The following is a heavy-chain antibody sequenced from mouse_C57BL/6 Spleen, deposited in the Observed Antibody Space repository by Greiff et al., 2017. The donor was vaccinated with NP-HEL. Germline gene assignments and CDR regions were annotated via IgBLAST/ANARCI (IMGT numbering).Heavy chain of an antibody. V-gene: IGHV1-52*01. D-gene: IGHD2-4*01. CDR3: ARRGESTMITTGPWFAY. J-gene: IGHJ3*01. Sequence: QVQLQPGAELVRPGSSVKLSCKASGYTFTSYWMHWVKQRPIQGLEWIGNIDPSDSETHYNQKFKDKATLTVDKSSSTAYMQLSSLTSEDSAVYYCARRGESTMITTGPWFAYWGQGTLVTVSA. CDR1: GYTFTSYW. CDR2: IDPSDSET.